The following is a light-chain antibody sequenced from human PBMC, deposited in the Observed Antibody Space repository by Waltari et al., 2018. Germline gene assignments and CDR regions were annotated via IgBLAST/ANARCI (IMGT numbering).Light chain of an antibody. CDR3: HSRDISGDVL. V-gene: IGLV3-19*01. J-gene: IGLJ2*01. Sequence: SSELTQDPAVSVALGQPVRITCQGDRLRIYYVRWFLQKPGQAPALVIYGKNSRPSGIPDRFSASSSGSTASLTIIGAQAEDEADYYCHSRDISGDVLIGGGTKLTVV. CDR1: RLRIYY. CDR2: GKN.